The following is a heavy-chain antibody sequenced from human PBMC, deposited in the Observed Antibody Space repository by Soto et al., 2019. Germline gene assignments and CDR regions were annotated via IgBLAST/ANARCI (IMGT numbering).Heavy chain of an antibody. J-gene: IGHJ4*02. D-gene: IGHD3-22*01. Sequence: GGSLRLPCAASGFTFNSDVMSWVLQAPGEGLEWVSSISASGGNTFYADSVKGRFTISRDNSKNTLHLQMNSLRAEDTAVYYCAKPVVANPPLNYWGQGTLVTVS. CDR1: GFTFNSDV. CDR3: AKPVVANPPLNY. CDR2: ISASGGNT. V-gene: IGHV3-23*01.